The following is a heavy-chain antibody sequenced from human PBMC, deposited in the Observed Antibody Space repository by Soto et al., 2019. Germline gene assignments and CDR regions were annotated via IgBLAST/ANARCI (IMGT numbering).Heavy chain of an antibody. CDR2: IYYSGST. D-gene: IGHD1-7*01. CDR3: ARHANWNYLANWFDP. Sequence: QLQLQESGPGLVKPSETLSLTCTVSGGSISSSSYYWGWIRQPPGKGLEWIGSIYYSGSTYYNPSLKSRVTISVDTSKNQFSLKLSSVTAADTAVYYCARHANWNYLANWFDPWGQGTLVTVSS. V-gene: IGHV4-39*01. CDR1: GGSISSSSYY. J-gene: IGHJ5*02.